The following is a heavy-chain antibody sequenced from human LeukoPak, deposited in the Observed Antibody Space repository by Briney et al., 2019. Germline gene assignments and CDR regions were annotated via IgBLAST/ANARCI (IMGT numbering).Heavy chain of an antibody. CDR3: AKDRPNYYGSNGHYYRRDGDY. D-gene: IGHD3-22*01. V-gene: IGHV3-23*01. J-gene: IGHJ4*02. CDR1: GFTFSIYA. CDR2: ISSSGDGT. Sequence: GGSLRLSCAASGFTFSIYAMSWVRQAPGKGLQCVSSISSSGDGTYYADSVKGRFTISRDNSENMLYLQMNSLRVEDTAVYFCAKDRPNYYGSNGHYYRRDGDYWGQGTLVTVSS.